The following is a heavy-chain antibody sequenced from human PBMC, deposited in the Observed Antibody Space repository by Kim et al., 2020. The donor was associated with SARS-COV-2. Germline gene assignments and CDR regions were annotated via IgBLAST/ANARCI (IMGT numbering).Heavy chain of an antibody. D-gene: IGHD3-16*02. Sequence: GGSLRLSCAASGFTFSSYAMHWVRQAPGKGLEWVAVISYDGSNKYYADSVKGRFTISRDNSKNTLYLQMNSLRAEDTAVYYCARDPKNTYYDYVWGSYRFSAHLDYWGQGTLVTVSS. V-gene: IGHV3-30*04. CDR1: GFTFSSYA. CDR2: ISYDGSNK. J-gene: IGHJ4*02. CDR3: ARDPKNTYYDYVWGSYRFSAHLDY.